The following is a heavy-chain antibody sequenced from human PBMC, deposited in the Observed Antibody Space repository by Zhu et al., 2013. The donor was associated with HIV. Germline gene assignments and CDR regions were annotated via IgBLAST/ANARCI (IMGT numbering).Heavy chain of an antibody. CDR3: ARGVGWQWLVQGFAY. V-gene: IGHV1-69*01. J-gene: IGHJ4*02. CDR1: GGTFTYYA. Sequence: QIQLVQSGAEVKKPGSSVKVSCKTSGGTFTYYAINWVRQAPGQGLEWMGGIIPIFGTANYAQKFQGRVTITADESTSTAYMELSSLRSEDTAVYYCARGVGWQWLVQGFAYWGQGTLVTVSS. D-gene: IGHD6-19*01. CDR2: IIPIFGTA.